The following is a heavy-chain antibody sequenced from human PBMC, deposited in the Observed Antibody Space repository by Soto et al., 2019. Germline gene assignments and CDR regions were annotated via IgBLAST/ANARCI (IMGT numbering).Heavy chain of an antibody. J-gene: IGHJ3*02. Sequence: IRHPRTAAECNIVDFAIHRFSKNPGKGLEWVSGISWNSGSIGYADSVKGRFTISRDNAKNSLYLQMNSLRAEDTALYYCAKDIGAARDAFEIWGQGTMVTVSS. CDR2: ISWNSGSI. CDR3: AKDIGAARDAFEI. CDR1: ECNIVDFA. D-gene: IGHD6-6*01. V-gene: IGHV3-9*01.